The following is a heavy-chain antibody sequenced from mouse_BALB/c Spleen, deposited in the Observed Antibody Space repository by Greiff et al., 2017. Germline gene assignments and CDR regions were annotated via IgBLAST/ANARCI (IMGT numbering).Heavy chain of an antibody. J-gene: IGHJ4*01. CDR2: IDPENGDT. CDR3: KMPYGNYGY. V-gene: IGHV14-4*02. CDR1: GFNIKDYY. Sequence: VQLKESGAELVRSGASVKLSCTASGFNIKDYYMHWVKQRPEQGLEWIGWIDPENGDTEYAPKFQGKATMTADTSSNTAYLQLSSLTSEDTAVYYCKMPYGNYGYWGQGTSVTVSS. D-gene: IGHD2-10*02.